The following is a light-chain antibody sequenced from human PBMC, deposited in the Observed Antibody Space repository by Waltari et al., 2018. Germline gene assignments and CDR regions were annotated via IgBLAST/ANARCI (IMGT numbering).Light chain of an antibody. V-gene: IGLV1-44*01. CDR2: RND. CDR3: AAWDDSVNGWWV. Sequence: QSVLSQPPSASGTPGQRVTISCSGRSSNAGTNVVNWYQQVPGKAPKLLIDRNDLRRSGVPDRFSGSKSGSSASLAISGRQAEDEGDYYCAAWDDSVNGWWVFGGGTKVTVL. J-gene: IGLJ3*02. CDR1: SSNAGTNV.